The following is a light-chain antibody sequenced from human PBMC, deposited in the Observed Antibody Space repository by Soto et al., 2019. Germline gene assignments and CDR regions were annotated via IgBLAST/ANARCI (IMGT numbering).Light chain of an antibody. V-gene: IGLV2-14*01. Sequence: QSALTQPASVSGSPGQSITISCTGTSSDVGSYKYVSWYQQHTGQAPKLMIYDVSYRPSGVSDRFSGSKSGNTASLTISGLQADDEADYYCNSYTGTSALVFGTGTKLTVL. CDR2: DVS. CDR3: NSYTGTSALV. CDR1: SSDVGSYKY. J-gene: IGLJ1*01.